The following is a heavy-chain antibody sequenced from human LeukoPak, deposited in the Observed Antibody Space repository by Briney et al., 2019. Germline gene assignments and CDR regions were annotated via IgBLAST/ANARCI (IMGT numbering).Heavy chain of an antibody. CDR2: IAGSDGST. CDR3: AKEASNGLNDY. V-gene: IGHV3-23*01. CDR1: GFTFSSYA. J-gene: IGHJ4*02. D-gene: IGHD2-8*01. Sequence: GGSLRLSCAASGFTFSSYAMSWVRQAPGKGLEWVSGIAGSDGSTYYAESVKGRFSISRDNSKSTVFLQMNRLRADDTAVYYCAKEASNGLNDYWGQGTLVTVSS.